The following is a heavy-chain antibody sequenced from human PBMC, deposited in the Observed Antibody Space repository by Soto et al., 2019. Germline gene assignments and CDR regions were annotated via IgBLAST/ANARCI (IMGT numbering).Heavy chain of an antibody. CDR1: GYTFTSYY. CDR2: INPSGGST. Sequence: QVQLVQSGAEVKKPGASLKVSCKASGYTFTSYYMHWVRQAPGQGLEWMGIINPSGGSTSYAQKFQGRVTMTRDTSTSTVYMELSSLRSEDTAVYYCARDWAPKNYGEPVRYFDYCGQGTLVTVSS. CDR3: ARDWAPKNYGEPVRYFDY. D-gene: IGHD4-17*01. V-gene: IGHV1-46*03. J-gene: IGHJ4*02.